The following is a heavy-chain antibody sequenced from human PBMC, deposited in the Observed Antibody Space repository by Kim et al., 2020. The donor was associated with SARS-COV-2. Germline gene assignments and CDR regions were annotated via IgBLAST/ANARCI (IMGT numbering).Heavy chain of an antibody. CDR1: GYTFTSYY. D-gene: IGHD3-3*01. J-gene: IGHJ6*02. CDR2: INPSGGST. V-gene: IGHV1-46*01. Sequence: ASVKVSCKASGYTFTSYYMHWVRQAPGQGLEWMGIINPSGGSTSYAQKFQGRVTMTRDTSTSTVYMELSSLRSEDTAVYYCARERGYDFWSGYYTWRGGMDVWGQGTTVTVSS. CDR3: ARERGYDFWSGYYTWRGGMDV.